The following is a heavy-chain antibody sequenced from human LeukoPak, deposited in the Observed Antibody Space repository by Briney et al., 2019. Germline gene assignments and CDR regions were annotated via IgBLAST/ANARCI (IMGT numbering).Heavy chain of an antibody. CDR2: IYYSGST. CDR1: GGSISSSSYY. V-gene: IGHV4-39*01. D-gene: IGHD6-13*01. Sequence: SETLSLTCTVSGGSISSSSYYWGWIRQPPGKGLEWIGSIYYSGSTYYNPSLKSRVTISVDTSKNQFSLKLSSVTAADTAVYYCARQRQQLVRGYFDYWGQGTLVTVSS. CDR3: ARQRQQLVRGYFDY. J-gene: IGHJ4*02.